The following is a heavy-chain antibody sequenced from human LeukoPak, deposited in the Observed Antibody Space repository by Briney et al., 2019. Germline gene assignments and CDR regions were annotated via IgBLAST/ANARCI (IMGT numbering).Heavy chain of an antibody. CDR1: GFXFSNAW. Sequence: PGGSLRLSCTASGFXFSNAWMSWVRQAPGEGLEWVGRIISKTDGGTTDYTAPVKGRFTVSRDDSINTLYLQVNSLKIEDTAVYYCFTESTSSRHGGYWGQGTLVTVSS. D-gene: IGHD4-23*01. CDR3: FTESTSSRHGGY. V-gene: IGHV3-15*01. J-gene: IGHJ4*02. CDR2: IISKTDGGTT.